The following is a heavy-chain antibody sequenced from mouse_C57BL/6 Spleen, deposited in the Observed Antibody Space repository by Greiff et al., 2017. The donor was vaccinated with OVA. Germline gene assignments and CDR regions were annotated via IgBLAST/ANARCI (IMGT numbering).Heavy chain of an antibody. Sequence: QVQLKQPGAELVKPGASVKMSCKASGYTFTSYWITWVKQRPGQGLEWIGDIYPGSGSTNYNEKFKSKATLTVDTSSSTAYMQLSSLTSEDSAVDDCGRAGYGSYGFAYWGQGTLVTVSA. CDR2: IYPGSGST. CDR3: GRAGYGSYGFAY. J-gene: IGHJ3*01. V-gene: IGHV1-55*01. D-gene: IGHD1-1*02. CDR1: GYTFTSYW.